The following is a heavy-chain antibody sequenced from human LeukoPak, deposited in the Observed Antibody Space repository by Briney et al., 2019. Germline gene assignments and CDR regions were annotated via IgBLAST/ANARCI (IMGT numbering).Heavy chain of an antibody. CDR1: GFTFSSYA. CDR3: AKVRILEWLHSPFDY. V-gene: IGHV3-23*01. D-gene: IGHD3-3*01. J-gene: IGHJ4*02. CDR2: ISGSGGST. Sequence: GGSLRLSCAASGFTFSSYAMSWVRQAPGKGLEWVSAISGSGGSTYYADSVKGRFTISRDNSKNTLYLQMNSLRAEDTAVYYCAKVRILEWLHSPFDYWGQGTLVTVSS.